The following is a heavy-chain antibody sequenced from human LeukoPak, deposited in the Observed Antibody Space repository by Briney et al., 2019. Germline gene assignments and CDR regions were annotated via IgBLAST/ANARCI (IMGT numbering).Heavy chain of an antibody. J-gene: IGHJ4*02. CDR2: IIPIFGTA. CDR3: AREDSGVIAAAGAVHFDY. D-gene: IGHD6-13*01. Sequence: SVKVSCKASGGTFSSYAISWVRQAPGQGLEWMGGIIPIFGTANYAQKFQGRVTITADESTSTAYMELSSLRSEDTAVYYCAREDSGVIAAAGAVHFDYWGQGTLVTVSS. V-gene: IGHV1-69*13. CDR1: GGTFSSYA.